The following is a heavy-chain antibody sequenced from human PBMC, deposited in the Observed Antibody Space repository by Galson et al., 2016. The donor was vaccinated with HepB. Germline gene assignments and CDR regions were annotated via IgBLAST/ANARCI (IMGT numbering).Heavy chain of an antibody. CDR2: MFPMSGRA. CDR3: ARGGTCNDNTCHGYYYFDY. Sequence: SVKVSCKASRGTFKTYALSWLRQAPGQGLEWVGGMFPMSGRADYARKFQGRVTITADESTRTAYMELSGLRTDDTAVYYCARGGTCNDNTCHGYYYFDYWGQGALITVSS. CDR1: RGTFKTYA. J-gene: IGHJ4*02. D-gene: IGHD3-10*01. V-gene: IGHV1-69*13.